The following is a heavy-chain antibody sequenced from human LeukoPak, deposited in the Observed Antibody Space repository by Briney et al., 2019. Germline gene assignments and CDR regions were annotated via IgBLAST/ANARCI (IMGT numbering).Heavy chain of an antibody. Sequence: PGGSLRLSCAASRFTFNSYAMSWVRQAPGKGLEWVSVIGGSNGITFYVGSVKGRFTIFRDNSKNTLYLQMNSLRAEDTAVYYCASRATVTTDRFWFDPWGQGTLVTVSS. J-gene: IGHJ5*02. D-gene: IGHD4-11*01. CDR1: RFTFNSYA. CDR2: IGGSNGIT. V-gene: IGHV3-23*01. CDR3: ASRATVTTDRFWFDP.